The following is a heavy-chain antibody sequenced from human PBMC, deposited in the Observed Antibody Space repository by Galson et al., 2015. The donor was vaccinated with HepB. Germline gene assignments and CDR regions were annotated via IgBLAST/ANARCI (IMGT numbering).Heavy chain of an antibody. Sequence: SLRLSCAASGFTFSSYSMNWVRQAPGKGLEWVSSISSSSSYIYYADSVKGRFTISRDNAKNSLYLQMNSLRAEDTAVYYCASNYDSSGIDGFDIWGQGTMVTVSS. V-gene: IGHV3-21*01. J-gene: IGHJ3*02. CDR2: ISSSSSYI. CDR1: GFTFSSYS. D-gene: IGHD3-22*01. CDR3: ASNYDSSGIDGFDI.